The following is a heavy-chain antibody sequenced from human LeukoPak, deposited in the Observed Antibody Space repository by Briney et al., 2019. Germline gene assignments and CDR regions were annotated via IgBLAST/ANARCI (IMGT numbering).Heavy chain of an antibody. CDR3: ATSSGRWFDS. V-gene: IGHV5-51*01. CDR2: IFPADSDT. CDR1: GFNFPTEW. Sequence: LGESLKISCKGSGFNFPTEWIAWVRQMPGKGLECLGIIFPADSDTKYSPSFQGQVIISADTSITTAYLQWSSLKPSDTATYYCATSSGRWFDSWGQGTLVTVSS. D-gene: IGHD1-26*01. J-gene: IGHJ5*01.